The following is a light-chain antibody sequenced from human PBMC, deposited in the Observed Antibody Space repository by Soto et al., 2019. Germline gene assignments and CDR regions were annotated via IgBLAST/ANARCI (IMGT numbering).Light chain of an antibody. CDR3: CSFAGSYSYV. V-gene: IGLV2-11*01. CDR2: DVT. J-gene: IGLJ1*01. CDR1: SSDVGRYDY. Sequence: QSAPTQPRSVSGSPGQSVTISCTGTSSDVGRYDYVSWYQQYPGEAPKLIIYDVTERPSGVPDRFSGSKSGNTASLTISGLRAEDEAAYSCCSFAGSYSYVFGSGTKVTVL.